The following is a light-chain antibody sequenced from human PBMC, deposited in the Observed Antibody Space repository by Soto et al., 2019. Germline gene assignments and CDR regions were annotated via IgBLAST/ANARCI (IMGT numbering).Light chain of an antibody. V-gene: IGKV3-15*01. CDR3: QEYKNWPPIT. CDR1: QSVSNN. Sequence: EIVMTQSPATLSVSPGERATLSGRASQSVSNNLAWYQQKPGQAPRLLIYETSTRATGIPARFSGSGSGTEFTLTISSLQSEDFALYYCQEYKNWPPITFGQGTRLEIK. J-gene: IGKJ5*01. CDR2: ETS.